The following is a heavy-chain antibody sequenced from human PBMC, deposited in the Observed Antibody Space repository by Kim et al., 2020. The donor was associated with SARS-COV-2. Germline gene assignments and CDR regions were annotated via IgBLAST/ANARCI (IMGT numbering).Heavy chain of an antibody. D-gene: IGHD3-10*01. V-gene: IGHV3-74*01. J-gene: IGHJ4*02. CDR1: GFTFSNYW. CDR3: ALFYGSGTYRNSYYFDS. Sequence: GGSLRLSCAASGFTFSNYWMHWVRQVPGKGLVWVSRINSDGSSTSYADSVKGRFTISRDNTKNTMFQQMNRLRAEDTAVYYCALFYGSGTYRNSYYFDSWGQGALVTVS. CDR2: INSDGSST.